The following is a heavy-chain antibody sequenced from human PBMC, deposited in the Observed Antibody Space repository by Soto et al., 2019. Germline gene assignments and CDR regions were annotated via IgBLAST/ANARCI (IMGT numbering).Heavy chain of an antibody. CDR2: IYSSGNT. Sequence: QVQLQVSGPGLVEPSQTLSLTCTVSGTSVSSGDYYWTWIREPPGKDLEWIGYIYSSGNTNYNPYLRNRVTMSKDTSKNQFSLNLSSVTAADTAVYYCARRVTGGGERFDPWGQGTLVTVSS. V-gene: IGHV4-30-4*01. CDR1: GTSVSSGDYY. D-gene: IGHD7-27*01. CDR3: ARRVTGGGERFDP. J-gene: IGHJ5*02.